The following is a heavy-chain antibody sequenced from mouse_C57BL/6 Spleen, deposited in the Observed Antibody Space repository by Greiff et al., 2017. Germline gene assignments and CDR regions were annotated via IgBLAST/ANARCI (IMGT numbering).Heavy chain of an antibody. V-gene: IGHV1-82*01. J-gene: IGHJ2*01. CDR2: IYPGDGDT. D-gene: IGHD1-1*01. CDR1: GYAFSSSW. Sequence: QVQLQQSGPELVKPGASVKISCKASGYAFSSSWMNWVKQRPGKGLEWIGRIYPGDGDTNYNGKFKGKATLTADKSSSTAYMQLSSLTSEDSAVYFCARSGVVAKNCVYWGEGTTLTDSS. CDR3: ARSGVVAKNCVY.